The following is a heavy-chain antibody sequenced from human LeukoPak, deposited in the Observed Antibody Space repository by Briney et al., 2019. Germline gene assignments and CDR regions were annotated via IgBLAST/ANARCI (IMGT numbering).Heavy chain of an antibody. V-gene: IGHV3-23*01. D-gene: IGHD3-10*01. Sequence: GGSLRLSCAASGFTFSSYAMSWVRQAPRKGPEWVSGISDSGIRTYYADSVEGRFTISRDNFKNTLYLQMNSLRAEDTAVYYCAKANTMVRGVYYYSYGMDVWGQGTTVTVSS. CDR3: AKANTMVRGVYYYSYGMDV. CDR2: ISDSGIRT. CDR1: GFTFSSYA. J-gene: IGHJ6*02.